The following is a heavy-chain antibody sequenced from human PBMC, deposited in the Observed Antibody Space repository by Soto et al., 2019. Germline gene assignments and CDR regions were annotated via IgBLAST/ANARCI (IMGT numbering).Heavy chain of an antibody. CDR2: INHSGST. J-gene: IGHJ4*02. CDR3: ARGGYYDFWSGYYPTLAD. Sequence: QVQLQQWGAGLLKPSETLSLTCAVYGGSFSGYYWSWIRQPPGKGLEWIGEINHSGSTNYNPSLKSRVTISVDTSTNQFSLKLSSVTAADTAVYYCARGGYYDFWSGYYPTLADWGQGTLVTVSS. V-gene: IGHV4-34*01. CDR1: GGSFSGYY. D-gene: IGHD3-3*01.